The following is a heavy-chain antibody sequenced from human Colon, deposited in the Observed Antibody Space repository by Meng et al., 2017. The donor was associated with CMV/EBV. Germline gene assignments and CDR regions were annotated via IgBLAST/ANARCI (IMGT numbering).Heavy chain of an antibody. CDR1: GFTFSSYS. CDR3: ARDYGSGSYYTFSNYYYGMDV. CDR2: ISSSSSYI. V-gene: IGHV3-21*01. Sequence: GESLKISCAASGFTFSSYSMNWFRQAPGKGLEWVSSISSSSSYIYYADSVKGRFTISRDNAKNSLYLQMNSLRAEDTAVYYCARDYGSGSYYTFSNYYYGMDVWGQGTTVTVSS. D-gene: IGHD3-10*01. J-gene: IGHJ6*02.